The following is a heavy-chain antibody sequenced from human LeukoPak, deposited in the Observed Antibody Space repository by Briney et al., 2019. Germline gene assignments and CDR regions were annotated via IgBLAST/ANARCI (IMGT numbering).Heavy chain of an antibody. Sequence: PSETLSLTCAVYCGSFSGYYWRWLRQPPGKGRDGIGEINHSGSTNYNPSLKSRVTISVDPSKNQFSLTLSSVTAADTAVYYCARWGGMRYYGSGSPYYFDYWGQGTLVTVSS. D-gene: IGHD3-10*01. CDR3: ARWGGMRYYGSGSPYYFDY. CDR2: INHSGST. V-gene: IGHV4-34*01. J-gene: IGHJ4*02. CDR1: CGSFSGYY.